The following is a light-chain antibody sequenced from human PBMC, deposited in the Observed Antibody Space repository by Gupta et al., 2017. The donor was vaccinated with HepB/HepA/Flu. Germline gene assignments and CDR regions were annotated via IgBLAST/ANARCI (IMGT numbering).Light chain of an antibody. CDR3: QQYGSALRT. CDR2: GAS. V-gene: IGKV3-20*01. Sequence: DNVLMQSPGPLSLSPGARATLPCRASQSVSSSYVAWYQQKPGQAPSLLIYGASSRATGIPDRFSGSGSGTDFTLTISRLEAEDVAVYFCQQYGSALRTFGQGTKGEIK. CDR1: QSVSSSY. J-gene: IGKJ1*01.